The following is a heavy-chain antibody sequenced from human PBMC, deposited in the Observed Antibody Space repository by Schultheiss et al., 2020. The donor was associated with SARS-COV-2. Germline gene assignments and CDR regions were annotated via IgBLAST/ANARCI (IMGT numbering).Heavy chain of an antibody. J-gene: IGHJ5*02. CDR3: ARAPYNRVTEDNWFDP. CDR1: GGSISSSSYY. V-gene: IGHV4-39*01. CDR2: INYSGST. Sequence: SETLSLTCTVSGGSISSSSYYWGWIRQPPGKGLEWIGSINYSGSTNYNPSLKSRVTISVDTSKNQFSLKLSSVTAADTAVYYCARAPYNRVTEDNWFDPWGQGTLVTVSS. D-gene: IGHD2-21*02.